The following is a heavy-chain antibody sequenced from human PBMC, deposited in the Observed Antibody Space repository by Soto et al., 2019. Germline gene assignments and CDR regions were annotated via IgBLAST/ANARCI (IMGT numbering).Heavy chain of an antibody. CDR2: ISAYNGNT. J-gene: IGHJ4*02. CDR1: GYTFTSYG. V-gene: IGHV1-18*01. Sequence: ASVKVSCKASGYTFTSYGISWVRQAPGQGLEWMGWISAYNGNTNYAQKLQGRVTITRDTSASTAYMELSSLRSEDTAVYYCARARAGTWLFDYWGQGTLVTVSS. CDR3: ARARAGTWLFDY. D-gene: IGHD6-19*01.